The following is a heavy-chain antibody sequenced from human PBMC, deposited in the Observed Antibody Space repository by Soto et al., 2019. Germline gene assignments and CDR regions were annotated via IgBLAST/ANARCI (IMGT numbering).Heavy chain of an antibody. D-gene: IGHD7-27*01. CDR2: MNPNSGNT. J-gene: IGHJ4*02. CDR1: GYTFTNYA. CDR3: ARGPRNWGFDY. V-gene: IGHV1-8*02. Sequence: ASVKVSCKAFGYTFTNYAMYWVRQATGQGREWMGWMNPNSGNTGYAHKFQGRVTMTRDTSISTAYMELSGLRSEDTAVYYCARGPRNWGFDYWGQGTPVTVSS.